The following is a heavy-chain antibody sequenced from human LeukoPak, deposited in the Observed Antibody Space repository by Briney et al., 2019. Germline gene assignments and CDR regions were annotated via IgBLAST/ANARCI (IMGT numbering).Heavy chain of an antibody. CDR1: GGSFSDYY. V-gene: IGHV4-34*01. CDR3: ARTVGRTASLSY. J-gene: IGHJ4*02. D-gene: IGHD4-11*01. Sequence: SETLSLTCAVYGGSFSDYYWTWVRQPPGKGLEWIGEINHRGVTTYYPSLKSRVTTPIDTYRNQFSLTMHSLTAADTAVYYCARTVGRTASLSYWGQGTLVTVSS. CDR2: INHRGVT.